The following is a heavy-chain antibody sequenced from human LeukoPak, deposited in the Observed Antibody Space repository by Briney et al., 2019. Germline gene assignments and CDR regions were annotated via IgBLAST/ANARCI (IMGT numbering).Heavy chain of an antibody. V-gene: IGHV3-30*18. D-gene: IGHD2-2*02. J-gene: IGHJ4*02. Sequence: GGSLRLSCAAPGFTFSSYGMHWVRQAPGKGLEWVAVISYDGSNKYYADSVKGRFTISRDNSKNTLYLQMNSLRAEDTAVYYCAKVADCSSTSCYTLGYWGQGTLVTVSS. CDR2: ISYDGSNK. CDR1: GFTFSSYG. CDR3: AKVADCSSTSCYTLGY.